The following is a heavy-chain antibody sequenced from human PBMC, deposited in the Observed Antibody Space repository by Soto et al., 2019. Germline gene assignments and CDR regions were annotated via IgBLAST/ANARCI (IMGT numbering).Heavy chain of an antibody. CDR1: GFTFSSYG. V-gene: IGHV3-33*01. Sequence: PGGSLRLSCAASGFTFSSYGMHWVRQAPGKGLEWVAVIWYDGSNKYYADSVKGRFTISRDNSKNTLYLQMNSLRAEDTAVYYCARETAAAGPGDYWGQGTPVTVSS. D-gene: IGHD6-13*01. CDR2: IWYDGSNK. CDR3: ARETAAAGPGDY. J-gene: IGHJ4*02.